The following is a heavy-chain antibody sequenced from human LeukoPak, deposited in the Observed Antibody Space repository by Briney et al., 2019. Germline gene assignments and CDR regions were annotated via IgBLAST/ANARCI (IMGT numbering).Heavy chain of an antibody. CDR1: GYSFTTYW. CDR3: ARFRTVTTRIVDY. J-gene: IGHJ4*02. D-gene: IGHD4-17*01. V-gene: IGHV5-51*01. Sequence: GESLKISCKGSGYSFTTYWIGWVRQMPGKGLEWMGIIYPVDSDTTYSPSFQGQVTISVDKSISTAYLQWSSLKASDTAMCYCARFRTVTTRIVDYWGQGTLVTVSS. CDR2: IYPVDSDT.